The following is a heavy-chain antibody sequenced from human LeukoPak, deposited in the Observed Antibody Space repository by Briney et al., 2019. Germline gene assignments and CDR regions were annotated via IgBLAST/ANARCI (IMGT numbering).Heavy chain of an antibody. CDR2: INPSGGST. J-gene: IGHJ4*02. Sequence: ASVKVSCKASGYTFSSHYMQWVRQGPGQGLEWMGIINPSGGSTSYAQKFQGRVTMTRDTSTSTVYMELSTLRSEDTAVYYCARGGMGIQLWPFDYWGPGTLVTVSS. V-gene: IGHV1-46*01. CDR1: GYTFSSHY. CDR3: ARGGMGIQLWPFDY. D-gene: IGHD5-18*01.